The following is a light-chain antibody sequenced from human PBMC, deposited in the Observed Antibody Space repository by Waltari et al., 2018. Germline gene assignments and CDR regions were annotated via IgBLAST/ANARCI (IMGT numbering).Light chain of an antibody. V-gene: IGKV1-33*01. J-gene: IGKJ1*01. CDR3: QQYDIIPWT. CDR2: EAS. CDR1: QDITKY. Sequence: DIQMTQFPSSLSASVGDRVTITCQASQDITKYINWYQQKPGKAPKLLIYEASNLETGVPSRFSGSGSGTDFTFTISSPQPEDIAKYYCQQYDIIPWTFGQGTKVEIK.